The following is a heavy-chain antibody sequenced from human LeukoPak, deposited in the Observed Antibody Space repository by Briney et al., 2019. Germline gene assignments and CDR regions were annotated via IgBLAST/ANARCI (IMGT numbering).Heavy chain of an antibody. Sequence: SGTLSLSCTVSGGSLSRYYRRWVRQPAQKGLEWVGRIYTSGSTNYNPSLKSRVTMSVDTSKNQFSLKLSSVTAADTAVYYCARDGYDYVWGSYLPGDYWGQGTLVTVSS. CDR1: GGSLSRYY. V-gene: IGHV4-4*07. CDR3: ARDGYDYVWGSYLPGDY. CDR2: IYTSGST. D-gene: IGHD3-16*02. J-gene: IGHJ4*02.